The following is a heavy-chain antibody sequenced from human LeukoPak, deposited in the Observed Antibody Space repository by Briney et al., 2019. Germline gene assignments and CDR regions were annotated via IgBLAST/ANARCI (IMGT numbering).Heavy chain of an antibody. D-gene: IGHD2-2*01. J-gene: IGHJ4*02. CDR2: ISTIGSSI. Sequence: PGGSLRLSCAASGFSFISYNINWVRQAPGKGLEWVSSISTIGSSIYYADSVKGRFTISRDNAKNSLYLQMNSLRAEDTAVYYCARAQGYCSSTRCYEEGYCDYWGQGTLVTVSS. CDR3: ARAQGYCSSTRCYEEGYCDY. V-gene: IGHV3-21*01. CDR1: GFSFISYN.